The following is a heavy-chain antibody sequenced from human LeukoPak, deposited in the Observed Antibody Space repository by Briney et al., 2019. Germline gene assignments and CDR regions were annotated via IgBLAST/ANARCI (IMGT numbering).Heavy chain of an antibody. Sequence: PGGSLRLSCVGSGFSFSTYWMSWVRQAPGKGLEWVANIKEDGSEKYYVDSVKGRFTMSRDNAKNSVYLQMNRLRVEDTAVYYCARRSYRGVIGLYYYYYMDVWGKGTPVTVS. CDR3: ARRSYRGVIGLYYYYYMDV. V-gene: IGHV3-7*01. J-gene: IGHJ6*03. D-gene: IGHD3-16*02. CDR2: IKEDGSEK. CDR1: GFSFSTYW.